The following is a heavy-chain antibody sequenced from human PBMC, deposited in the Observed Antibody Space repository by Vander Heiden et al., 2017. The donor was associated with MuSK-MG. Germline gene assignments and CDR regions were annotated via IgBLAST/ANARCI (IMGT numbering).Heavy chain of an antibody. J-gene: IGHJ3*02. CDR1: GFTFSSYG. D-gene: IGHD6-19*01. CDR3: AKVDGSSGWPDAFDI. Sequence: QVQLAESGGGVVQPGRSRRLSCAASGFTFSSYGMHWGRQAPGKGLEWVAVLWYDGSNKYYADSVKGRFTISRDNSKNTLYLQMNSLRAEDTAVYYCAKVDGSSGWPDAFDIWGQGTMVTVSS. V-gene: IGHV3-33*06. CDR2: LWYDGSNK.